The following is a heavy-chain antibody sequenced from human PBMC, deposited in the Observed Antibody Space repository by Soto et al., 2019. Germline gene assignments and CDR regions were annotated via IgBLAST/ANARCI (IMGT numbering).Heavy chain of an antibody. V-gene: IGHV2-5*02. CDR3: AHAPAPRLVDV. Sequence: QITLKESGPTLVKPTQTLTLTCTFSGFSLSTSGVGVGWIRQPPGKALEWLALIYWDNDKRYSPSLKSRLTIPTDTPKNQLLLTITNLDPVDTATYYCAHAPAPRLVDVWGRGPTVTVSS. J-gene: IGHJ6*02. CDR1: GFSLSTSGVG. CDR2: IYWDNDK.